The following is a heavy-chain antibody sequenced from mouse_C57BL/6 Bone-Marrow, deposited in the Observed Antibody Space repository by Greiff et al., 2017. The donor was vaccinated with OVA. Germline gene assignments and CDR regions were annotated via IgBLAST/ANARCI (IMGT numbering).Heavy chain of an antibody. CDR1: GFTFSSYG. Sequence: EAKLVESGGDLVKPGGSLKLSCAASGFTFSSYGMSWVRQTPDKRLEWVATISTGGSYTYYPDSVKGRFTISRDNAKNTLYLQMSSLKSEDTAMYYCARRGLGFAYWGQGTLVTVSA. CDR2: ISTGGSYT. V-gene: IGHV5-6*02. D-gene: IGHD3-1*01. CDR3: ARRGLGFAY. J-gene: IGHJ3*01.